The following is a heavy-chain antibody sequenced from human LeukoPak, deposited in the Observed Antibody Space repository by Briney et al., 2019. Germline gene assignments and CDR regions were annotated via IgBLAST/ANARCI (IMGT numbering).Heavy chain of an antibody. CDR3: ARHYDSNSYGPGY. V-gene: IGHV3-21*01. J-gene: IGHJ4*02. Sequence: GGSQRLSCAASGFTFSSYSLNWVRQAPGKGLEWVSSISSSSSYIYYADSVKGRFTTSRDNAKNSLYLQMNSLRAEDTAVYYCARHYDSNSYGPGYWGQGTLVTVSS. D-gene: IGHD3-22*01. CDR1: GFTFSSYS. CDR2: ISSSSSYI.